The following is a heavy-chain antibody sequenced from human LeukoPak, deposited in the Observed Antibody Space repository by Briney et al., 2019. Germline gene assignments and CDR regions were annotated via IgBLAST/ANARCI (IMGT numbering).Heavy chain of an antibody. CDR2: IYYSGST. J-gene: IGHJ4*02. CDR3: VSGYDSSGYLVY. Sequence: PSETLSLTCADYGGSFSGYYWSWIRQPPGKGLEWIGYIYYSGSTNYNPSLKSRVTISVDTSKNQFSLKLSSVTAADTAVYYCVSGYDSSGYLVYWGQGTLVTVSS. D-gene: IGHD3-22*01. CDR1: GGSFSGYY. V-gene: IGHV4-59*01.